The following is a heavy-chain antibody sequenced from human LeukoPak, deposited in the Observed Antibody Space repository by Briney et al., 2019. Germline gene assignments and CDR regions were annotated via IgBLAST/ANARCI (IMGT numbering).Heavy chain of an antibody. CDR2: IYYSGST. CDR1: GYSISSGYY. CDR3: ARQNPDY. D-gene: IGHD1-14*01. J-gene: IGHJ4*02. V-gene: IGHV4-38-2*02. Sequence: SETLSLTCTVSGYSISSGYYWGWIRQPPGKGLEWIGSIYYSGSTYYNPSLKSRVTISVDTSKNQFSLKLSSVTAADTAVHYCARQNPDYWGQGTLVTVSS.